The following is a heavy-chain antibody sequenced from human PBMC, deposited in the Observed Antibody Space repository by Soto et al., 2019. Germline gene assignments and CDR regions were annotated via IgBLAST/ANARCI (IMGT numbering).Heavy chain of an antibody. J-gene: IGHJ4*02. CDR1: GFTFSDYY. CDR3: ARDKGQLVPADGY. D-gene: IGHD6-6*01. CDR2: ITSSGSSI. V-gene: IGHV3-11*01. Sequence: PGGSLRLSCAASGFTFSDYYMSWIRQAPGKGLEWVSYITSSGSSIYYADSVKGRFTISRDNAKNSLYLQMNSLRAEDTAVYYCARDKGQLVPADGYGGQGTLVTVSS.